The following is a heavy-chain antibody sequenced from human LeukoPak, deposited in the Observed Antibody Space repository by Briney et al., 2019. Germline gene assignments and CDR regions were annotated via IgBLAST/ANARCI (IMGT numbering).Heavy chain of an antibody. CDR3: ATRWTYEY. V-gene: IGHV3-23*01. Sequence: PGGSLRLSCAVSGFTFSSYSMSWVRQAPGQGLEWVSAISDSGTTTYYADSVKGRFTISRDNSQNTLYLQMNSLRAEDTAVYYCATRWTYEYWGQGTLVTVSS. D-gene: IGHD3-3*01. J-gene: IGHJ4*02. CDR2: ISDSGTTT. CDR1: GFTFSSYS.